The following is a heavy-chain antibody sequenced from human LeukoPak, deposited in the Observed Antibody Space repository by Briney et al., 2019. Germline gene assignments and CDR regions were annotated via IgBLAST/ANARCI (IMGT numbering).Heavy chain of an antibody. V-gene: IGHV1-24*01. CDR1: GYTLTELS. CDR2: FDPEDGET. D-gene: IGHD3-9*01. J-gene: IGHJ5*02. Sequence: DSVKVSCKVSGYTLTELSMHWVRQAPGKGLEWMGGFDPEDGETIYAQKFQGRVTMTEDTSTDTAYMELSSLRSEDTAVYYCATYWKDILTGYYMNWFDPWGQGTLVTVSS. CDR3: ATYWKDILTGYYMNWFDP.